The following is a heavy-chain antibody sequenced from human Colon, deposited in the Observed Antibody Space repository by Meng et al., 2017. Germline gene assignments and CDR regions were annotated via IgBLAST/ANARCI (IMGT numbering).Heavy chain of an antibody. J-gene: IGHJ4*02. CDR2: IFHFGST. D-gene: IGHD5-24*01. Sequence: QLQLQESGAGLMRPSGTLSLECAVSGDSIHDQWFSWVRQPPGKGLQWIGEIFHFGSTNYNPSLESRVTISVDKSKNQVSLNLISVTAADTAVYYRAKAAAYNLDIWGPGILVTVSS. CDR3: AKAAAYNLDI. CDR1: GDSIHDQW. V-gene: IGHV4-4*02.